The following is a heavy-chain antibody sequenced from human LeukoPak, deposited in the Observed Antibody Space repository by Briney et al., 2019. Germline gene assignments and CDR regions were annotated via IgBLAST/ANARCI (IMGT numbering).Heavy chain of an antibody. CDR2: IKQDGSEK. V-gene: IGHV3-7*01. CDR1: GFTFSSYW. CDR3: ARDMIYYSGRVMCPFDP. J-gene: IGHJ5*02. Sequence: GGSLRLSCAASGFTFSSYWMSWVRQAAGKGLEWVANIKQDGSEKYYVDSVKGRFTISRDNAKNSLYLQMNSLRAEDTAVYYCARDMIYYSGRVMCPFDPWGQGTLVTVSS. D-gene: IGHD2-15*01.